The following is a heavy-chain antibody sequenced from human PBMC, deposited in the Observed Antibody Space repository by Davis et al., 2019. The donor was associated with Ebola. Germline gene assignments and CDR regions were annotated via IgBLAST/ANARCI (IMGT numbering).Heavy chain of an antibody. V-gene: IGHV3-9*01. CDR2: ISWNSGSI. D-gene: IGHD2-15*01. CDR1: GFTFDDYA. CDR3: AREGGYCSGGSCYHSEAFDY. Sequence: PGGSLRLSCAASGFTFDDYAMHWVRQAPGKGLEWVSGISWNSGSIGYADSVKGRFTISRDNAKNSLYLQMNSLRAEDTALYYWAREGGYCSGGSCYHSEAFDYWGQGTLVTVSS. J-gene: IGHJ4*02.